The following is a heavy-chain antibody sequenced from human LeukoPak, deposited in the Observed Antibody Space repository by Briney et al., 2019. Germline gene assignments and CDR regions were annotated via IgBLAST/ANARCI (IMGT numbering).Heavy chain of an antibody. CDR2: ISGSRNNT. CDR3: AKWGCSGGSCYPFDY. Sequence: GGSLRLSCAASGFTFSSYAMAWVRQAPGKGLEWVSGISGSRNNTYYADSVKGRFTISRDNSKNTLYLQMNSLRAEDTAVYYCAKWGCSGGSCYPFDYWGQGTLVTVSS. J-gene: IGHJ4*02. D-gene: IGHD2-15*01. V-gene: IGHV3-23*01. CDR1: GFTFSSYA.